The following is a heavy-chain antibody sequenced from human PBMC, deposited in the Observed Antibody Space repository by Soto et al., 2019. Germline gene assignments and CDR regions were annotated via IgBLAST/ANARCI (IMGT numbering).Heavy chain of an antibody. CDR1: GGTFSSYA. D-gene: IGHD3-10*01. CDR2: IIPIFGTA. CDR3: ARGSSPPYYYGSGSQTSEYNWFDP. J-gene: IGHJ5*02. V-gene: IGHV1-69*06. Sequence: QVQLVQSGAEVKKPGSSVKVSCKASGGTFSSYAISWVRQAPGQGLEWMGGIIPIFGTANYAQKFQGRVTITADKSTSTAYMELSSLRSEDTAVYYCARGSSPPYYYGSGSQTSEYNWFDPWGQGTLVTVSS.